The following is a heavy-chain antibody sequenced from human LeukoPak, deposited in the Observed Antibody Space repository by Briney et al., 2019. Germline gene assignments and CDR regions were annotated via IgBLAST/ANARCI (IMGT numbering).Heavy chain of an antibody. Sequence: GESLKISCKGSGYSFTNYWIGWVRQMPGKGLEWMGIIYPDDSDTRYSPSFQGQVTISADKSIRTAYLQWSSLKASDTAMYYCARRDCSGDNCYHGFGYWGQGTLVTVSS. J-gene: IGHJ4*02. CDR2: IYPDDSDT. CDR1: GYSFTNYW. D-gene: IGHD2-15*01. V-gene: IGHV5-51*01. CDR3: ARRDCSGDNCYHGFGY.